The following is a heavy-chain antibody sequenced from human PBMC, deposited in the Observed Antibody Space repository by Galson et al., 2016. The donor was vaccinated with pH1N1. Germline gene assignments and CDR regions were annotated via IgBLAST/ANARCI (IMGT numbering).Heavy chain of an antibody. D-gene: IGHD2-8*02. CDR3: ARVRSIYHNTGGLPDTAFDI. CDR1: GFTFSDYY. Sequence: SLRLSCAASGFTFSDYYMSWIRQAPGKGLEWISYVSGSTRTKKYADSVKGRFTISRDNAKNSLYLQLNSLRAEDTAVYYCARVRSIYHNTGGLPDTAFDIWGQGTMVTISS. V-gene: IGHV3-11*01. CDR2: VSGSTRTK. J-gene: IGHJ3*02.